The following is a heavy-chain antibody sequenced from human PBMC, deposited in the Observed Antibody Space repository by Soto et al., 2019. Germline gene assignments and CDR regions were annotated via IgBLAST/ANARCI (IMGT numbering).Heavy chain of an antibody. J-gene: IGHJ5*02. CDR2: IYYSGST. CDR1: GGSISSYY. CDR3: ARLPKYSSGWYEGFDP. D-gene: IGHD6-19*01. Sequence: SETLSLTCTVSGGSISSYYWSWIRQPPGKGLEWIGYIYYSGSTNYNPSLKSRVTISVDTSKNQFSLKLSSVTAADTAVYYCARLPKYSSGWYEGFDPWGQGTLVTVSS. V-gene: IGHV4-59*08.